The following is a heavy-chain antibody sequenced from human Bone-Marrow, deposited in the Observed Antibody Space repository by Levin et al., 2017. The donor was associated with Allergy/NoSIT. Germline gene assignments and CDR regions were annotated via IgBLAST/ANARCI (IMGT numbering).Heavy chain of an antibody. Sequence: TTSETLSLTCTVSGGSISSGGYYWSWIRQHPGKGLEWIGYIYYSGSTYYNPSLKSRVTISVDTSKNQFSLKLSSVTAADTAVYYCARDSSLLRNYYYYMDVWGKGTTVTVSS. CDR3: ARDSSLLRNYYYYMDV. CDR1: GGSISSGGYY. D-gene: IGHD2-15*01. CDR2: IYYSGST. J-gene: IGHJ6*03. V-gene: IGHV4-31*03.